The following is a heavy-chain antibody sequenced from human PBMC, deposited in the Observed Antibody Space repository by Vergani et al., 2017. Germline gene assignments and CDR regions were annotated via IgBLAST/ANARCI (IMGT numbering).Heavy chain of an antibody. CDR2: RGKDGINT. J-gene: IGHJ4*02. D-gene: IGHD2-21*02. CDR1: GFTFSNFC. Sequence: QVQLVESAGGVVQPGGSLRLSCAASGFTFSNFCMHWIRQAPGKGLEWLAYRGKDGINTRYRDAVKGRFTVSRDNSKDILYLQIDPLRSEDTALYYCAKYLRDSTDGLPDSWGPGTLVIVSS. CDR3: AKYLRDSTDGLPDS. V-gene: IGHV3-30*02.